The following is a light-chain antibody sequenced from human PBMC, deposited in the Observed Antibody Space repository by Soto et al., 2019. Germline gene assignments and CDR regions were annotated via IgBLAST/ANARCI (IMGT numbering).Light chain of an antibody. J-gene: IGKJ4*01. Sequence: DIHLTQSPSLLSASVGDRVTITCRASQGISQYVAWYQQKPGKAPKLLIYAAVGLQGGIPSRFSGPGSAPEFNLTISRLQPEDFATYYCQQVNYYPFTFGGGTRVEIK. CDR1: QGISQY. CDR3: QQVNYYPFT. V-gene: IGKV1-9*01. CDR2: AAV.